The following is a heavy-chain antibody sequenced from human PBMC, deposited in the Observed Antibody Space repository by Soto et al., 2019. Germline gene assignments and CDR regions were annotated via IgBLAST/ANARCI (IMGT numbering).Heavy chain of an antibody. CDR3: ARPVSLYAFDI. V-gene: IGHV1-8*01. CDR2: MYPNSGNT. Sequence: ASVKVSCKASGYTFTSYEINWVRQATGQGLEWMGWMYPNSGNTGYAQKFQGRVTMTRNTSISTAYMELSSLRSEDTAVYYCARPVSLYAFDIWGQGTMVTVSS. J-gene: IGHJ3*02. D-gene: IGHD4-4*01. CDR1: GYTFTSYE.